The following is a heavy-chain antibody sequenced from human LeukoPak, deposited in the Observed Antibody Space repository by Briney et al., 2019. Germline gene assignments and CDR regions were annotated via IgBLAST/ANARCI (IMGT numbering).Heavy chain of an antibody. J-gene: IGHJ4*02. D-gene: IGHD3-22*01. Sequence: SETLSLTCTVSGGSISSYYWSWIRQPAGQGLEWIGRIYTRGSTNYNPPLKSRGTMSVDTSKNQFSLKLSSVTAADTAVYYCARGMDSSGYYALDYGGQGTLVTVSS. CDR1: GGSISSYY. CDR2: IYTRGST. CDR3: ARGMDSSGYYALDY. V-gene: IGHV4-4*07.